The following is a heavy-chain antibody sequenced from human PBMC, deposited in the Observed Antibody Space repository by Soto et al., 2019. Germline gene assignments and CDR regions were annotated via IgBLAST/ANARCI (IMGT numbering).Heavy chain of an antibody. J-gene: IGHJ4*02. D-gene: IGHD3-16*02. CDR2: IIPIFGTA. CDR1: GGTFSSYA. V-gene: IGHV1-69*13. CDR3: ATAPYVWGSYRYHFDY. Sequence: ASVKVSCKASGGTFSSYANSWVRQAPGQGLEWMGGIIPIFGTANYAQKFQGRVTITADESTSTAYMELSSLRSEDTAVYYCATAPYVWGSYRYHFDYWGQGTLVTVSS.